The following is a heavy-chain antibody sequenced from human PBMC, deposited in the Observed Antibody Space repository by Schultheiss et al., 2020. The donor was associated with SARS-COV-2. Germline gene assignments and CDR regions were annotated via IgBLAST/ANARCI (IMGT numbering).Heavy chain of an antibody. Sequence: GESLKISCAASGFTFSSYSMNWVRQAPGKGLEWVSSISSSSSYIYYADSVKGRFTISRDNAKNSLYLQMNSLRAEDTAVYYCARETTRLNDAFDIWGQGTMVTVSS. D-gene: IGHD2-15*01. V-gene: IGHV3-21*01. CDR3: ARETTRLNDAFDI. CDR2: ISSSSSYI. CDR1: GFTFSSYS. J-gene: IGHJ3*02.